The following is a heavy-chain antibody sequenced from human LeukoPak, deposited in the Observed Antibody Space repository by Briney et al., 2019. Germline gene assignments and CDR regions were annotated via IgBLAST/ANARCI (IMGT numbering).Heavy chain of an antibody. V-gene: IGHV3-23*01. Sequence: PGGSLRRSCAASGFILSDYDINWVRQAPGKGLEWASGIGSDDRTHYAESVKGRFAISRGMDESTLFLQMNSLRAEDTALYYCVRDLYYWAAMDVWGQGTTVTVS. CDR2: IGSDDRT. CDR1: GFILSDYD. CDR3: VRDLYYWAAMDV. D-gene: IGHD3-10*01. J-gene: IGHJ6*02.